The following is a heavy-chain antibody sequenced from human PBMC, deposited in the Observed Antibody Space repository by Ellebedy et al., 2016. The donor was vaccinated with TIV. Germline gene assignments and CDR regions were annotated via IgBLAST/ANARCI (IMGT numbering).Heavy chain of an antibody. J-gene: IGHJ6*02. V-gene: IGHV3-53*04. Sequence: PGGSLRLSCAASGFTSSSFNMSWVPKAPGKGLEWFSLVYSDGGTSYADSVKGRLSISVHNSKNTVYLQMNSLRAEDTAVYYCAREGGFGELIDWGQGTTVTVSS. CDR2: VYSDGGT. D-gene: IGHD3-10*01. CDR3: AREGGFGELID. CDR1: GFTSSSFN.